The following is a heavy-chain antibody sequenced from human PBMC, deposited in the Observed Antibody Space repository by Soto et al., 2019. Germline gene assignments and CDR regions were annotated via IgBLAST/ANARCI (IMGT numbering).Heavy chain of an antibody. CDR1: GFSFSRYW. J-gene: IGHJ1*01. D-gene: IGHD2-8*01. Sequence: EAQLVESGGGLVQPGGSLRLSCAASGFSFSRYWMTWVRQAPGKGLEWVANIKEDGGAKYYVDSVRGRFTISRDNAKNLHLLQMNRLGDDDAALYYCVSPNYSGGNSMLTRWGQASVVPVSS. V-gene: IGHV3-7*05. CDR3: VSPNYSGGNSMLTR. CDR2: IKEDGGAK.